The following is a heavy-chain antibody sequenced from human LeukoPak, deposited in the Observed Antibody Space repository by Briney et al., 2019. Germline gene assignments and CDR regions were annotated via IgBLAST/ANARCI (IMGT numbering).Heavy chain of an antibody. J-gene: IGHJ3*01. CDR2: ISGTSNYI. CDR3: FXLVHV. V-gene: IGHV3-21*01. D-gene: IGHD2-8*02. Sequence: GGSLRLSCVTSGFTFSAYSMNWVRQAPGRGLEWVSSISGTSNYIFYADSVKGRFTISRDNAKNSPFLEMTGLTAEDSAVYYCFXLVHVW. CDR1: GFTFSAYS.